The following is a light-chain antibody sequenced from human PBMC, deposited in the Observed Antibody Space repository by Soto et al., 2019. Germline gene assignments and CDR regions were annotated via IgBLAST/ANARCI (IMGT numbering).Light chain of an antibody. V-gene: IGLV2-8*01. CDR1: SSDVGAYNY. Sequence: QSALTQPPSASGSPGQSVTISCTGTSSDVGAYNYVSWYQQHAGKAPKLVIYEVTKRPSGVPDRFSGSKSANTASLTVSGLQAEDEADYYCSSFASRNTWVFGGGTQLPVL. CDR2: EVT. J-gene: IGLJ3*02. CDR3: SSFASRNTWV.